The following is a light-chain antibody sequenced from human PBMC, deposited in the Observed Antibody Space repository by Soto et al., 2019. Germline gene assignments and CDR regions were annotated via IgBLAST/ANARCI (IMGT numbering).Light chain of an antibody. CDR2: GAS. CDR3: QQYGSSGT. J-gene: IGKJ1*01. Sequence: EIVLTQSPATLSLSPGERATLSCRASQSVSSSLAWYQQKRGQAPRLLIFGASSRATGIPDRFSGSGSGTDFTLTISRLDPEDFAVYYCQQYGSSGTFGQGTKVDIK. V-gene: IGKV3-20*01. CDR1: QSVSSS.